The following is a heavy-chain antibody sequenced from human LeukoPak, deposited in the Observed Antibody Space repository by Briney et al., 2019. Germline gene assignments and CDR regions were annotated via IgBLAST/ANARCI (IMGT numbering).Heavy chain of an antibody. J-gene: IGHJ4*02. CDR1: GGSIISDNRF. CDR3: ARCSGLGATIDY. CDR2: IYYSGNT. D-gene: IGHD1-26*01. V-gene: IGHV4-39*01. Sequence: PSETLSLTCTVSGGSIISDNRFWGWVRQPPGKGLQWVGSIYYSGNTYYNPSLKSRVSISVDTSKNQFSLKVSSVTAADTAVYYCARCSGLGATIDYWGQGTLVTVSS.